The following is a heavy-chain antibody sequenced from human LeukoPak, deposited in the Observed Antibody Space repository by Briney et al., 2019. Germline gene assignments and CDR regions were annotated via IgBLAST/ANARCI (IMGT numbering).Heavy chain of an antibody. CDR3: ARDWENNFYGSGTSGF. D-gene: IGHD3-10*01. V-gene: IGHV1-46*01. CDR1: GYTFTRYY. CDR2: MNPSGDST. Sequence: GASPKVSCKASGYTFTRYYMHWVRQSPGQGLEWMGRMNPSGDSTNYAQKFQGRVTMTRDTSTSTVYMELSSLRSEDTAVYYCARDWENNFYGSGTSGFWGQGTLVTVSS. J-gene: IGHJ4*02.